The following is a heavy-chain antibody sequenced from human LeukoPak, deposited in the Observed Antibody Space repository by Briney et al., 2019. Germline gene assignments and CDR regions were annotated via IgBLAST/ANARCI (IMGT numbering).Heavy chain of an antibody. Sequence: GGSLRLSCAASRFTFSSYSMNWVRQAPGKGLEWVSSISSSSSYIYYADSVKGRFTISRDNAKNSLYLQMNSLRAEDTAVYYCARGSSSSNYFDYWGQGTLVTVSS. V-gene: IGHV3-21*01. CDR3: ARGSSSSNYFDY. CDR1: RFTFSSYS. CDR2: ISSSSSYI. D-gene: IGHD6-6*01. J-gene: IGHJ4*02.